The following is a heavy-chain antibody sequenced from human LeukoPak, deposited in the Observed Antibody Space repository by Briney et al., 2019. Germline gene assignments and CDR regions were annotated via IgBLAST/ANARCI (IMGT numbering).Heavy chain of an antibody. CDR1: GGSFSSYY. CDR2: IYHSGNT. V-gene: IGHV4-34*01. CDR3: ARGVGSGYTDY. J-gene: IGHJ4*02. D-gene: IGHD3-22*01. Sequence: SETLSLTCAFYGGSFSSYYWSFIRQPPGKGLEWIGEIYHSGNTVYNPSLKSRLTISIDTSKNQFSLKLISVTAADTAVYYCARGVGSGYTDYWGQGALVTVSS.